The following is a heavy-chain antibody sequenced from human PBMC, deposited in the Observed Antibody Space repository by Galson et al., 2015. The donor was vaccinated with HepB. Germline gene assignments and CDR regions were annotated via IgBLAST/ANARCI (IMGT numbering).Heavy chain of an antibody. V-gene: IGHV3-21*01. J-gene: IGHJ4*02. D-gene: IGHD1-26*01. CDR3: VRDSVWGEDPPNFDN. Sequence: SCAASGFTFSSYTMSWVRQAPGRGLEWVSSIHGSSRYIYYADSLRGRFTISRDNANNSLFLQLNRLEAEDTAVYFCVRDSVWGEDPPNFDNWGQGTLVAVSS. CDR1: GFTFSSYT. CDR2: IHGSSRYI.